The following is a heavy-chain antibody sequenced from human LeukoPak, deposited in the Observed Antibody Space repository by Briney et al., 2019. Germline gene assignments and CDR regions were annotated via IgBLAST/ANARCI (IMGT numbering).Heavy chain of an antibody. V-gene: IGHV3-48*03. J-gene: IGHJ4*02. CDR2: ISSSGSTI. Sequence: PGGSLRLSCAASGFTFSSYEMNWVRQAPGKGLEWVSYISSSGSTIYYADSVKGRFTISRDNSKNTLYLQMNSLRAEDTAEYYCAMGGTYSFGLNFDYWGQGTLVTVSS. D-gene: IGHD5-18*01. CDR3: AMGGTYSFGLNFDY. CDR1: GFTFSSYE.